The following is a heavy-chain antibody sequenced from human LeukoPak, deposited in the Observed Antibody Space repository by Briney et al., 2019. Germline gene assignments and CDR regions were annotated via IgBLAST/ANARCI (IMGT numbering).Heavy chain of an antibody. D-gene: IGHD3-10*01. CDR3: ARGLHYYGSGSYYKAGYYGMDV. CDR1: GGTFSSYA. CDR2: IIPILGIA. Sequence: ASVKVSCKASGGTFSSYAISWLRQAPGQGLEWMGRIIPILGIANYAQKFQGRVTIIADKSTSTAYMELSCLRSEDTAVYYCARGLHYYGSGSYYKAGYYGMDVWGQGTTVTVSS. J-gene: IGHJ6*02. V-gene: IGHV1-69*04.